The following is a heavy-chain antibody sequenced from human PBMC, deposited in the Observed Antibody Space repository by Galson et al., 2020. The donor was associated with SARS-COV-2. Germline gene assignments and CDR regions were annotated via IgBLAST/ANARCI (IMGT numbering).Heavy chain of an antibody. CDR1: GFTFSSSG. J-gene: IGHJ3*02. CDR2: IWYDGSNK. CDR3: ASLETTVATPDAFDI. Sequence: LSLTCAASGFTFSSSGMHWVRQAPGKGLEWVAVIWYDGSNKYYADSVKGRFTISRDNSKNTLYLQMNSLRAEDTAVYYCASLETTVATPDAFDIWGQGTMVTVSS. D-gene: IGHD4-17*01. V-gene: IGHV3-33*01.